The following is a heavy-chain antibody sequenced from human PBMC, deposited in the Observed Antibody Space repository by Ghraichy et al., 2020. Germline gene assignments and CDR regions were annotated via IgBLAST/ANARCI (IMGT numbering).Heavy chain of an antibody. D-gene: IGHD5-24*01. CDR2: ISYDGSNK. Sequence: GGSLRLSCAGSGFTFRSYGMHWVRQAPGKGLEWVAVISYDGSNKYYADSVKGRFTISRDNSKNTLYLLVNSLRGDDTAVYYCAKDLSGGYNYGYFDHWGQGTLVTVSS. CDR3: AKDLSGGYNYGYFDH. V-gene: IGHV3-30*18. J-gene: IGHJ4*02. CDR1: GFTFRSYG.